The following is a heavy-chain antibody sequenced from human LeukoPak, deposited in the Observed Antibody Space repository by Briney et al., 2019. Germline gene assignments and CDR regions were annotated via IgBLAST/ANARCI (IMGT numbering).Heavy chain of an antibody. D-gene: IGHD3-10*01. V-gene: IGHV3-74*01. CDR1: GLTFTNYG. Sequence: PGGSLRLSCVASGLTFTNYGMKWVRQAPGKGLEWVSNIDGDGGTTTYANSVKGRFTISRDNSKNTLYLQMNSLRAEDPALYYFARNYNEIDCWGQGTLVIVSS. CDR2: IDGDGGTT. CDR3: ARNYNEIDC. J-gene: IGHJ4*02.